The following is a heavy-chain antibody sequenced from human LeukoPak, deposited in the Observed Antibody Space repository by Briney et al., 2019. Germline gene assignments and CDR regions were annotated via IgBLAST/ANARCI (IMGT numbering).Heavy chain of an antibody. V-gene: IGHV4-31*03. Sequence: SQTLSLTCTVSGGSISSGGYYWSWIRQHPGKGLEWIGYIYYSGSTYYNPPLKSRVTISVDTSKNQFSLKLSSVTAADTAVYYCARAGFGELLPRDYWGQGTLVTVSS. CDR3: ARAGFGELLPRDY. CDR2: IYYSGST. J-gene: IGHJ4*02. CDR1: GGSISSGGYY. D-gene: IGHD3-10*01.